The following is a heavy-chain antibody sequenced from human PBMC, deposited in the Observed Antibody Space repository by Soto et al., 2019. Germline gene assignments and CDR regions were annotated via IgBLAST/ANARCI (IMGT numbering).Heavy chain of an antibody. D-gene: IGHD2-21*02. CDR1: GYSFAGYW. CDR2: IDPSDSQT. CDR3: AGQIYVSHRGPIFQNSCYS. Sequence: GESLKISCKGSGYSFAGYWITWVRQKPGKGLEWMGRIDPSDSQTYYSPSFRGHVTISATKSITTVFLQWSSLRASDPAMYYCAGQIYVSHRGPIFQNSCYSWGGGNPLTLSS. J-gene: IGHJ4*02. V-gene: IGHV5-10-1*01.